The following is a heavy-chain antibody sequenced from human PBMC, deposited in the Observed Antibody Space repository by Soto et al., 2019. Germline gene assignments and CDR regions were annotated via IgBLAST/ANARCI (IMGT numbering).Heavy chain of an antibody. V-gene: IGHV3-21*01. J-gene: IGHJ4*02. CDR3: ARYAGRGGDYGDVRELDY. CDR1: GFTFSSYN. Sequence: PEGSLRVSCAASGFTFSSYNMNWVRQAPGKGLEWVSSISSSSSYIYYADSVKGRFTISRDNAKNSLYLQMNCLRAEDTPVYYCARYAGRGGDYGDVRELDYWGPETTVTVSS. D-gene: IGHD4-17*01. CDR2: ISSSSSYI.